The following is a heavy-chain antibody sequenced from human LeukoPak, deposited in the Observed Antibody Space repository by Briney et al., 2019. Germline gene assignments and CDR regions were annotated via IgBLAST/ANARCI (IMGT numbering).Heavy chain of an antibody. Sequence: GRSLRLSCAASGFTFSSYGMHWVRQAPGKGLEWVAVIWYDGSIKYYADSVKGRFTISRDNSKNTLYLQMNSLRAEDTAVYYCARDRPYYDSSGYPGYWGQGTLVTVSS. V-gene: IGHV3-33*01. CDR2: IWYDGSIK. D-gene: IGHD3-22*01. CDR1: GFTFSSYG. J-gene: IGHJ4*02. CDR3: ARDRPYYDSSGYPGY.